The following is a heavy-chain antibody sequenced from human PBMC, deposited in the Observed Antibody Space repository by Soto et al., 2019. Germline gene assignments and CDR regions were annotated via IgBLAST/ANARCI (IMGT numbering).Heavy chain of an antibody. CDR1: GGSFSGYY. D-gene: IGHD2-2*01. Sequence: ETLSLTCAVYGGSFSGYYWSWVRQAPGKGLEWVSAISGSGGSTYYADSVKGRFTISRDNSKNTLYLQMNSLRAEDTAVYYCAKDYCSSTSCYAPLLLVYWGQGTLVTVSS. CDR2: ISGSGGST. CDR3: AKDYCSSTSCYAPLLLVY. J-gene: IGHJ4*02. V-gene: IGHV3-23*01.